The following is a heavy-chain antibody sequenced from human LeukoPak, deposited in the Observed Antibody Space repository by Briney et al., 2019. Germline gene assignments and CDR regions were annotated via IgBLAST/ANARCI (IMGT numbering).Heavy chain of an antibody. D-gene: IGHD6-19*01. CDR3: ASNLAVAGDAFDI. V-gene: IGHV3-21*01. CDR1: GFTFSSYG. J-gene: IGHJ3*02. Sequence: GGSLRLSCAASGFTFSSYGMNWVRQAPGKGLEWVSSISSSSSYIYYADSVKGRFTISRDNAKNSLYLQMNSLRAEDTAVYYCASNLAVAGDAFDIWGQGTMVTVSS. CDR2: ISSSSSYI.